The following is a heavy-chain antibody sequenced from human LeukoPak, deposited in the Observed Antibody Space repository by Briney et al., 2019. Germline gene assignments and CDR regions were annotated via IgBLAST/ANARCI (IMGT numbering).Heavy chain of an antibody. CDR2: ISGNGGST. CDR3: AKNLFNPIRPA. Sequence: GGSLRLSCAASGFTFSTHPMSWVRQAPGRGLEWVSAISGNGGSTYYADSVKGRFTISRDNPKNTLYLQMNSLRAEDTALYYCAKNLFNPIRPAWGQGTLVTVSS. J-gene: IGHJ5*02. V-gene: IGHV3-23*01. CDR1: GFTFSTHP. D-gene: IGHD3-9*01.